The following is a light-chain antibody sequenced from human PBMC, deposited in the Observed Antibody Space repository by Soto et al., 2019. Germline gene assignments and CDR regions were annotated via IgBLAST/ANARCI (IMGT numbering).Light chain of an antibody. CDR3: QRYGRSPLT. J-gene: IGKJ3*01. Sequence: EIVLTQSPGTLSLSPGERATLSCRASQSVSSSYLAWYQQKPGQAPRLLIYGASSRATGIPDRFSGSGSGTDFTLTISRLEPEDFAVYYCQRYGRSPLTFGPGTKVDIK. CDR1: QSVSSSY. CDR2: GAS. V-gene: IGKV3-20*01.